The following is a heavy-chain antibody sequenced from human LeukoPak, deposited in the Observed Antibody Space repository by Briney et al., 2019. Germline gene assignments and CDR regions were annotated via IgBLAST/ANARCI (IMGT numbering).Heavy chain of an antibody. CDR1: GYTLTELS. CDR2: FDPEDGET. CDR3: ARDQGVSPENWFDP. J-gene: IGHJ5*01. D-gene: IGHD1-14*01. V-gene: IGHV1-24*01. Sequence: ASVKVSCKVSGYTLTELSMHWVRQAPGKGLEWMGGFDPEDGETIYAQKFQGRVTMTEDTSTDTAYMELSSLRSEDTAVYYCARDQGVSPENWFDPWGQGTTVTVSS.